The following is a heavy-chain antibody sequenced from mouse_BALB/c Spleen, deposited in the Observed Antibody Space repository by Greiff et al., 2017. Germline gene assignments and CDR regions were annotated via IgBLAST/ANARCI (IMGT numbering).Heavy chain of an antibody. CDR3: ARDYGGTY. V-gene: IGHV1-77*01. CDR1: GYTFTDYV. J-gene: IGHJ3*01. D-gene: IGHD1-1*01. Sequence: VQLKESGPELVKPGASVKMSCKASGYTFTDYVISWVKQRTGQGLEWIGEIYPGSGSTYYNEKFKGKATLTADKSSNTAYMQLSSLTSEDSAVYFCARDYGGTYWGQGTLVTVSA. CDR2: IYPGSGST.